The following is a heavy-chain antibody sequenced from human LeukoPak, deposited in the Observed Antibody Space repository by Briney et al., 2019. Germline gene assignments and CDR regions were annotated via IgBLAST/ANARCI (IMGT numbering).Heavy chain of an antibody. Sequence: ASVKVSCKASGYTFTGYYMHWVRQAPGQGLEWMGRINPNSGGTNYAQKFQGRVTMTRDTSISTAYMELSRLRSDDTAVYYCARSAYYDILTGYYNFDYWGQGTLVTVSS. J-gene: IGHJ4*02. D-gene: IGHD3-9*01. CDR1: GYTFTGYY. CDR3: ARSAYYDILTGYYNFDY. V-gene: IGHV1-2*06. CDR2: INPNSGGT.